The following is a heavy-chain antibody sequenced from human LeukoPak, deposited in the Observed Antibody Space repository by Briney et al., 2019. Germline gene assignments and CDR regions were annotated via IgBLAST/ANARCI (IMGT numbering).Heavy chain of an antibody. CDR2: ISGSGGIR. J-gene: IGHJ4*02. CDR3: AKGGDGYNYYFDY. CDR1: GFTFSSYA. Sequence: GGSLRLSCAASGFTFSSYAMSWVRQGPGKGLEWVSEISGSGGIRYYADSVKGRFIISRDNSKNTLYLQMNSLRAEDTAVYYCAKGGDGYNYYFDYWGQETLVTVSS. D-gene: IGHD5-24*01. V-gene: IGHV3-23*01.